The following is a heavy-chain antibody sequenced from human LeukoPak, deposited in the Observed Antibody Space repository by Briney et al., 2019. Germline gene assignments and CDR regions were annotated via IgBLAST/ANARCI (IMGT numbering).Heavy chain of an antibody. CDR2: ISYDGSNK. CDR1: GFTFSSYG. J-gene: IGHJ6*02. Sequence: GGSLRLSCAASGFTFSSYGMHWVRQAPGKGLEWVAVISYDGSNKYYADSVKGRFTISRDNSKNTLYLQVNSLRAEDTAVYYCAKDPHYCSSTSCYRRHYYYYYGMDVWGQGTTVTVSS. D-gene: IGHD2-2*02. CDR3: AKDPHYCSSTSCYRRHYYYYYGMDV. V-gene: IGHV3-30*18.